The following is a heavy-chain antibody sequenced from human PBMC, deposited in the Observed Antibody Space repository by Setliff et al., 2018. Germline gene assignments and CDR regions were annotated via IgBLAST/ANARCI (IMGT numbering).Heavy chain of an antibody. CDR3: AREGYYDFWSPYGMDV. Sequence: SLTCTVYGASFSDYYWGWIRQSPGKGLEWIGEINHSGSTNYNSSLTSRVTISVDTSKNQFSLKLSSVTAADTAVYYCAREGYYDFWSPYGMDVWGQGTTVTVSS. D-gene: IGHD3-3*01. V-gene: IGHV4-34*01. CDR1: GASFSDYY. J-gene: IGHJ6*02. CDR2: INHSGST.